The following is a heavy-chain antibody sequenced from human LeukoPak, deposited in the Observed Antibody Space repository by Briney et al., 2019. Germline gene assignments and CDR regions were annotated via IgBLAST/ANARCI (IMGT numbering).Heavy chain of an antibody. Sequence: PSETLSLTCTVSGGSINSYYWNWIRQPQGKGLEWIGFISYSGSTNYNPSLNSRVTISVDTSKNQFSLKLSSVTAADTAVYYCARCESYLFDFWGQGTLVTVSS. CDR1: GGSINSYY. J-gene: IGHJ4*02. D-gene: IGHD1-26*01. CDR3: ARCESYLFDF. CDR2: ISYSGST. V-gene: IGHV4-59*01.